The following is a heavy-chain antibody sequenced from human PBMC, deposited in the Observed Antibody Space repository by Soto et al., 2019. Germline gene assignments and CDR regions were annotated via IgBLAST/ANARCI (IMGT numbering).Heavy chain of an antibody. CDR1: GGTFSSYA. CDR2: IIPIFGTA. J-gene: IGHJ3*02. CDR3: ARAYCSGGSCYPSGAFDI. V-gene: IGHV1-69*13. Sequence: ASVKVSCKASGGTFSSYAISWVRQTPGQGLEWMGGIIPIFGTANYAQKFQGRVTITADESTSTAYMELSSLRSEDTAVYYCARAYCSGGSCYPSGAFDIWGQGTMVTVSS. D-gene: IGHD2-15*01.